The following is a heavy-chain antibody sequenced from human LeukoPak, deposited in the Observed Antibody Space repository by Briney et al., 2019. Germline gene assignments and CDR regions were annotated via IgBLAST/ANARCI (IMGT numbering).Heavy chain of an antibody. D-gene: IGHD3-22*01. Sequence: SETLSLTCAVYGGSFSGYYWSWIRKPPRKGLEWIGEINHSGSTNYNPSLKSRVTISVDTSKNQFSLKLSSVTAADTAVYYCARVRRSSGYYFGYFDYWGQGTLVTVSS. J-gene: IGHJ4*02. CDR3: ARVRRSSGYYFGYFDY. CDR2: INHSGST. V-gene: IGHV4-34*01. CDR1: GGSFSGYY.